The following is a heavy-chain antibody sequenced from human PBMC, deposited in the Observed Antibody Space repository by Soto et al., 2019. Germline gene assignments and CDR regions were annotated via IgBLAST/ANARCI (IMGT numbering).Heavy chain of an antibody. Sequence: QVQLVQSGPELKKPGASVKVSCKTSGYSFHNSGISWVRQAPGQGLEWMGWISVLNGYAHYGQKFQGRVIMTADTFTSTAYMESRGLRSDETAMYYCSKNSTTWFASWGQGTRVTVSS. V-gene: IGHV1-18*01. D-gene: IGHD2-2*01. CDR1: GYSFHNSG. J-gene: IGHJ5*01. CDR2: ISVLNGYA. CDR3: SKNSTTWFAS.